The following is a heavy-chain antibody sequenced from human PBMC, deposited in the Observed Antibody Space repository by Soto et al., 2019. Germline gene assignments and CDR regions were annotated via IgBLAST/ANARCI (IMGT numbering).Heavy chain of an antibody. CDR2: IIPIFGTA. V-gene: IGHV1-69*13. J-gene: IGHJ6*02. D-gene: IGHD3-10*01. Sequence: SVNVSCKASGGTFSSYAISWVRQAPGQGLEWMGGIIPIFGTANYAQKFQGRVTITADESTSTAYMELSSLRSEDTAVYYCARAYGSGSYYRNYYYGMDVWGQGTTVTVSS. CDR1: GGTFSSYA. CDR3: ARAYGSGSYYRNYYYGMDV.